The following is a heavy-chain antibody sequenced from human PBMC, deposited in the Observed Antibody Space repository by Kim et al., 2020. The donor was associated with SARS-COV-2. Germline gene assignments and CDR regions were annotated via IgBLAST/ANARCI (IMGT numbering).Heavy chain of an antibody. D-gene: IGHD5-12*01. CDR2: GSNK. Sequence: GSNKKHADSVKGRFTIPRDNSKNTLYLQMNSLSAEDTAAYYCARDAAWTWGQGTLVTVSS. J-gene: IGHJ5*02. V-gene: IGHV3-33*01. CDR3: ARDAAWT.